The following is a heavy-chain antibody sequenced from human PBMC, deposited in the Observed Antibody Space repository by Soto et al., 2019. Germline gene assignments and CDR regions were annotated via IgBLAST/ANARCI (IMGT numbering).Heavy chain of an antibody. CDR1: GGTFSSYA. V-gene: IGHV1-69*13. J-gene: IGHJ1*01. CDR3: ARDKVSAYYYDSSGQLYGYFQH. Sequence: SVKVSCKASGGTFSSYAISWVRQAPGQGLEWMGGIIPIFGTANYAQKFQGRVTITADESTSTAYMELSSLRSEDTAVYYCARDKVSAYYYDSSGQLYGYFQHWGQGTLVTVSS. CDR2: IIPIFGTA. D-gene: IGHD3-22*01.